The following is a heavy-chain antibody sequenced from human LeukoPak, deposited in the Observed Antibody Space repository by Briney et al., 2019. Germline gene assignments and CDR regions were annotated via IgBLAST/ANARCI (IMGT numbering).Heavy chain of an antibody. V-gene: IGHV1-46*01. D-gene: IGHD3-10*01. CDR1: GYTFTSYY. Sequence: ASVTVSCKASGYTFTSYYMHWVRQAPGQGLEWMGIINPSGGSTSYAQKFQGRVTMTRDTSTSTVYMELSSLRSEDTAVYYCARGGVKALLLWFGELSRWFDHWGQGTLVTVSS. J-gene: IGHJ5*02. CDR2: INPSGGST. CDR3: ARGGVKALLLWFGELSRWFDH.